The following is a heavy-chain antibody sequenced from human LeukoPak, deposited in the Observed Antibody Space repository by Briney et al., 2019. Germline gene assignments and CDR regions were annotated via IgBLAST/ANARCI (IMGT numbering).Heavy chain of an antibody. CDR3: ARDRCSGSTCYFDY. Sequence: ASPKVSCKASGYTSTKLGITWVRQAPGQGLEWMGWTSAYNGNTDYTQKFQGRVTMTTDTSASTAYMELRSLRSDDTAVYYCARDRCSGSTCYFDYWGQGTLVTVSS. J-gene: IGHJ4*02. D-gene: IGHD2-15*01. CDR2: TSAYNGNT. CDR1: GYTSTKLG. V-gene: IGHV1-18*01.